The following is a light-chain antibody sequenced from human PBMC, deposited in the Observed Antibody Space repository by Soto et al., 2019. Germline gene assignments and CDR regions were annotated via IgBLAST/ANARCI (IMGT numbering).Light chain of an antibody. CDR3: QQRYSTPRT. CDR2: AAS. CDR1: KSIGNY. J-gene: IGKJ1*01. V-gene: IGKV1-39*01. Sequence: DIQMTQSPSSLSASVGDRVTITCRASKSIGNYLNWYQQKPGKAPKLLIYAASSLQSGVPSRFSVSGPGTDFTLTISRLQPEDFATYYCQQRYSTPRTFGQRTKVEIK.